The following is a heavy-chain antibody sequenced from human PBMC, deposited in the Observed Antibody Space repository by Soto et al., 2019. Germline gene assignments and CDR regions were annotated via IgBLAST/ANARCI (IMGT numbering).Heavy chain of an antibody. CDR1: GFTFSSFW. D-gene: IGHD5-18*01. CDR3: AKRGVDTFGLSY. CDR2: INTDGSST. V-gene: IGHV3-74*01. Sequence: EVPLVESGGGLVQPGGSLRLSCAVSGFTFSSFWMHWVRQAPGEGLVWVSRINTDGSSTSYADSVKGRFTISRDKAKNTLYLQMNSLRVEDTAMYYCAKRGVDTFGLSYWGQGTLVTVSS. J-gene: IGHJ4*02.